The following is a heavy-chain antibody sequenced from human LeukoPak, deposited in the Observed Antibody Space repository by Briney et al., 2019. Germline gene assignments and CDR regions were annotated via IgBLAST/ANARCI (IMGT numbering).Heavy chain of an antibody. CDR2: ISYDGSNK. CDR1: GFTFSTYA. V-gene: IGHV3-30*04. D-gene: IGHD3-3*01. J-gene: IGHJ4*01. Sequence: GGSLRLSCAASGFTFSTYAMHWVRQAPGKGLEWVAVISYDGSNKYYADSVKGRFTISRHNSKNTLHLQMNSLRGEDTAVYYCARWGGQYDYWSGYYSSDYWGHGTPVTVCS. CDR3: ARWGGQYDYWSGYYSSDY.